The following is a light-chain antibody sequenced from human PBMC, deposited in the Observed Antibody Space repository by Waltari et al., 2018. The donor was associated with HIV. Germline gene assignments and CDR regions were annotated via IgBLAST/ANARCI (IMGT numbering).Light chain of an antibody. CDR3: ATWDNSLRAM. V-gene: IGLV1-51*01. CDR1: HSNIGNNF. Sequence: QSVLTQPPSVSAAPGQKVTISRSGSHSNIGNNFVSWYQHLPGTAPKLLIYENNRRPSRIPGRFSASKTGTSATLSITGLQTGDEAIYYCATWDNSLRAMFGGGTKLTVL. CDR2: ENN. J-gene: IGLJ3*02.